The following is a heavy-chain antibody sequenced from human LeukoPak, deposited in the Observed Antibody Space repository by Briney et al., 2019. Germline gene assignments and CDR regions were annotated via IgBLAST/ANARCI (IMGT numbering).Heavy chain of an antibody. Sequence: SDTLSLTCTVSGGSISSYYWSWMRQPPGKGLAWIGYIYYIGSTDYNPSLKSRVTISVDPSKNQFSLKLRSVSAADTAVYYCARGPNKYSSGWYPWFAPWGQGPLVTVSS. V-gene: IGHV4-59*07. CDR1: GGSISSYY. D-gene: IGHD6-19*01. J-gene: IGHJ5*02. CDR3: ARGPNKYSSGWYPWFAP. CDR2: IYYIGST.